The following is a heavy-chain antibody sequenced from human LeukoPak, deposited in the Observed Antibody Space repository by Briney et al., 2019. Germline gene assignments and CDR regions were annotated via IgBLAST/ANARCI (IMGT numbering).Heavy chain of an antibody. J-gene: IGHJ4*02. CDR2: IYTSGST. V-gene: IGHV4-61*02. CDR1: GGSISSGSYY. CDR3: AKAPRVVLDFDY. D-gene: IGHD3-3*01. Sequence: SETLSLTCTVSGGSISSGSYYWSWIRQPAGKGLEWIGRIYTSGSTNYNPSLKSRVTISVDTSKNQFSLKLSSVTAADRAVYYCAKAPRVVLDFDYWGQGTLVTVS.